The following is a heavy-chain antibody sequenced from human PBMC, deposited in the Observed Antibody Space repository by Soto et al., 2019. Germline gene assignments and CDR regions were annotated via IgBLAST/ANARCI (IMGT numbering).Heavy chain of an antibody. D-gene: IGHD6-13*01. Sequence: ASVKVSCKASGYTFTGYYMHWVRQAPGQGLEWMGWINPNSGGTNYAQKFQGWVTMTRDTSISTAYMELGRLRSDDTAVYYCARGGTIAAAEVYGMDVWGQGTTVTVSS. V-gene: IGHV1-2*04. J-gene: IGHJ6*02. CDR2: INPNSGGT. CDR3: ARGGTIAAAEVYGMDV. CDR1: GYTFTGYY.